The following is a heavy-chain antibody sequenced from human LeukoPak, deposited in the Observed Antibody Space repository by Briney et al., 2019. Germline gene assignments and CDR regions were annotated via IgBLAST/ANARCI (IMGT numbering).Heavy chain of an antibody. V-gene: IGHV4-61*02. D-gene: IGHD3-3*01. CDR2: IYTSGST. CDR3: ARAPLTIFGVVVFDY. Sequence: SETLSLTCTVSGGSISSGSYYWSWIRQPAGKGLEWIGRIYTSGSTNYNPSPKSRVTISVDTSKNQFSLKLSSVTAADTAVYYCARAPLTIFGVVVFDYWGQGTLVTVSS. J-gene: IGHJ4*02. CDR1: GGSISSGSYY.